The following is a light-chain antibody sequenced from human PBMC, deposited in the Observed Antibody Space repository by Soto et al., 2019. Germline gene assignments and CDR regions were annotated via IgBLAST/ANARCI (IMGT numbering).Light chain of an antibody. J-gene: IGKJ1*01. Sequence: EIVLTQSPGTLSFSPGERATLSCRASQSVSSISLAWYQQKPGQAARLLIYGASNRATGIPDRFSGSGSGTDFPLSISRLEPADFAVYYCQQYDGSPPWTFGLGTKVEFK. CDR3: QQYDGSPPWT. CDR2: GAS. CDR1: QSVSSIS. V-gene: IGKV3-20*01.